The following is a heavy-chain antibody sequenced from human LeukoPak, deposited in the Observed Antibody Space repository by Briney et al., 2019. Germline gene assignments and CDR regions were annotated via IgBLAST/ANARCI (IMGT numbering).Heavy chain of an antibody. CDR1: GFTFSSYE. CDR2: ISSSGNYI. D-gene: IGHD6-19*01. V-gene: IGHV3-48*03. J-gene: IGHJ4*02. CDR3: ARDRVAVAHFDC. Sequence: GGSLILSCAASGFTFSSYEMNWVRQAPGKGVEWVTYISSSGNYIYYADGGIALFTISRDNAKNSLYLQMNSLGAEDTSVYNCARDRVAVAHFDCWGQGTLVTVAS.